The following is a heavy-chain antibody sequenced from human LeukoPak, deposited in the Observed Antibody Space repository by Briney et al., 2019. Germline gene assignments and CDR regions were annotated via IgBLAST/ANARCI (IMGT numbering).Heavy chain of an antibody. V-gene: IGHV1-2*02. Sequence: ASVKVSCKASGYTFTGYYMHWVRQAPGRGLEWMGWINPNSGGTSYAQKFQGRVTMTRDTSISTAYMELSRLRSDDTAVYYCARSIRKLGDYGGYWGQGTLVTVSS. CDR3: ARSIRKLGDYGGY. D-gene: IGHD3-16*01. CDR2: INPNSGGT. J-gene: IGHJ4*02. CDR1: GYTFTGYY.